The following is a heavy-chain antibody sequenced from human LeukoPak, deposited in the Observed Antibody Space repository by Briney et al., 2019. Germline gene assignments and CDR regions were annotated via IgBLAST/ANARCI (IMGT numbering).Heavy chain of an antibody. Sequence: ASVKVSCKASGYTFTGYYMHWVRQAPGQGLEWMGIINPSGGSTSYAQKFQGRVTMTRDTSTSTVYMELSSLRSEDTAVYYCARDGQERGYSGYDPDYWGQGTLVTVSS. CDR3: ARDGQERGYSGYDPDY. CDR1: GYTFTGYY. J-gene: IGHJ4*02. D-gene: IGHD5-12*01. CDR2: INPSGGST. V-gene: IGHV1-46*01.